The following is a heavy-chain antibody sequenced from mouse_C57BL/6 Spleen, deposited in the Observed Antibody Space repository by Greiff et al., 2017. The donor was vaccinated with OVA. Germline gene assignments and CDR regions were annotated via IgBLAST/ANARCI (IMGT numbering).Heavy chain of an antibody. V-gene: IGHV1-81*01. J-gene: IGHJ2*01. D-gene: IGHD1-1*02. Sequence: VKLMESGAELARPGASVKLSCKASGYTFTSYGISWVKQRTGQGLEWIGEIYPRSGNTYYNEKFKGKATLTADKSSSTAYMELRSLTSEDSAVYFCARDYSYYFDYWGQGTTLTVSS. CDR1: GYTFTSYG. CDR3: ARDYSYYFDY. CDR2: IYPRSGNT.